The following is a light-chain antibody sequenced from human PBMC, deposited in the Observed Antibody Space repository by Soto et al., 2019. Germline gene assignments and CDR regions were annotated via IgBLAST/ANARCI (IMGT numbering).Light chain of an antibody. CDR3: QQYDVLPPT. Sequence: IQMTQSPSSLSASIGDRVTITCQASQGIGTFLNWFQQRPGRAPKLMIYDASTLETGVPSRFSGSGSGSDFTFTISGLQPEDIATYYCQQYDVLPPTFGQGTRLEIK. J-gene: IGKJ5*01. CDR2: DAS. CDR1: QGIGTF. V-gene: IGKV1-33*01.